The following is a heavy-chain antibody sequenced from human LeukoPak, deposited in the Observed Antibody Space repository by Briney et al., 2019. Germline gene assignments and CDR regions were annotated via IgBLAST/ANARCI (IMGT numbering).Heavy chain of an antibody. CDR3: ASWPGAWYGEDY. V-gene: IGHV3-49*04. CDR2: IRSKSYGGAT. Sequence: GGSLRLSCTTSGFSFGDYAMTWVRQAPGKGLEWVGFIRSKSYGGATGYAAPFKGRFTISRDDSKSTAYLQMNSLRAEDTAVYYCASWPGAWYGEDYWGQGTLVTVSS. J-gene: IGHJ4*02. D-gene: IGHD3-10*01. CDR1: GFSFGDYA.